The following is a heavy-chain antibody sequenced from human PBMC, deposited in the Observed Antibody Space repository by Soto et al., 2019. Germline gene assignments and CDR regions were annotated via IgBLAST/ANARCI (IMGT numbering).Heavy chain of an antibody. CDR3: ARVYYDFWSGYHRSDYYGMDV. CDR2: ISSSSSYI. D-gene: IGHD3-3*01. Sequence: GSLRLSCAASGFTFSSYSMNWVRQAPGKGLEWVSSISSSSSYIYYADSVKGRFTISRDNAKNSLYLQMNSLRAEDTAVYYCARVYYDFWSGYHRSDYYGMDVWGQGTTVTVYS. V-gene: IGHV3-21*01. J-gene: IGHJ6*02. CDR1: GFTFSSYS.